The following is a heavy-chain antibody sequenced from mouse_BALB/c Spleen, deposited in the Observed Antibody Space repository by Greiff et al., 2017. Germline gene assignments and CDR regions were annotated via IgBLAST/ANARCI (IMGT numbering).Heavy chain of an antibody. D-gene: IGHD2-10*01. J-gene: IGHJ4*01. CDR2: ISSGSSTI. CDR1: GFTFSSFG. Sequence: EVKLMESGGGLVQPGGSRKLSCAASGFTFSSFGMHWVRQAPEKGLEWVAYISSGSSTIYYADTVKGRFTISRDNPKNTLFLQMTSLRSEDTAMYYCAKEEAYYGNPYAMDYWGQGTSVTVSS. CDR3: AKEEAYYGNPYAMDY. V-gene: IGHV5-17*02.